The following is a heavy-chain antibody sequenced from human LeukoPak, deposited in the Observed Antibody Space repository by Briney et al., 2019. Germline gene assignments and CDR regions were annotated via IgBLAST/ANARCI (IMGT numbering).Heavy chain of an antibody. CDR2: IYHSGST. V-gene: IGHV4-4*02. J-gene: IGHJ4*02. CDR3: ARGVTMVRGVHLDY. Sequence: SETLSLTCTVSGGSISSSNWWSWVRQPPGKGLEWIGEIYHSGSTNYNLSLKSRVTISVDKSKNQFSLKLSSVTAADTAVYYCARGVTMVRGVHLDYWGQGTLVTVSS. CDR1: GGSISSSNW. D-gene: IGHD3-10*01.